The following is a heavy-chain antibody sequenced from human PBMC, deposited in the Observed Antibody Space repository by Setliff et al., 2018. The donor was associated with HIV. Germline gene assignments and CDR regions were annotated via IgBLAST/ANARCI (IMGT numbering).Heavy chain of an antibody. CDR1: RGTFSSFG. Sequence: SVKVSCKPSRGTFSSFGITWVRQAPGQGLECLGTITPVLGTANYPRQFQGRVTITADESTNTMYMELSSLRSDDTAVYYCAGPRGDEAFDIWGQGTMVTVSS. J-gene: IGHJ3*02. CDR2: ITPVLGTA. CDR3: AGPRGDEAFDI. V-gene: IGHV1-69*11. D-gene: IGHD3-10*01.